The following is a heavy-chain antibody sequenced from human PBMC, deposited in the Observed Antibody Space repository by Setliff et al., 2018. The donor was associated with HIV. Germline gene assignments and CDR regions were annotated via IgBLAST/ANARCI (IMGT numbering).Heavy chain of an antibody. D-gene: IGHD6-6*01. CDR2: MSHSGST. CDR1: GGSFSGYY. Sequence: PSETLSLTCAVYGGSFSGYYWSWIRQPPGKGLEWIGSMSHSGSTYYNPSLKSRVTISVDTSNNQLFLKVSSVTAADTAVYYCARFRGVHSSSLLDSWGQGTLVTVSS. J-gene: IGHJ4*02. V-gene: IGHV4-34*01. CDR3: ARFRGVHSSSLLDS.